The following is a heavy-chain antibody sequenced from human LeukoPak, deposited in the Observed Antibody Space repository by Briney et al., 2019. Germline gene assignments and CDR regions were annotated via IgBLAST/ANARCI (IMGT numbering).Heavy chain of an antibody. J-gene: IGHJ5*02. CDR1: GFTFDDYA. CDR3: AKENYYDSSGPINWFDP. Sequence: GGSLRLPCAASGFTFDDYAMHWVRQAPGKGLEWVSGISWNSGSIGYADSVKGRFTISRDNAKNSLYLQMNSLRAEDTAVYYCAKENYYDSSGPINWFDPWGQGTLVTVSS. D-gene: IGHD3-22*01. CDR2: ISWNSGSI. V-gene: IGHV3-9*01.